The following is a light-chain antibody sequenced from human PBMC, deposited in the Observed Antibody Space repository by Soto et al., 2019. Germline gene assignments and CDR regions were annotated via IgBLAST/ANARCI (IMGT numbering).Light chain of an antibody. CDR1: SSNIGTNS. V-gene: IGLV1-47*02. J-gene: IGLJ3*02. CDR3: ATGDNSLSRWV. Sequence: QSVLTQPPSASGTPGQRVTISCSGSSSNIGTNSVYWYKQLPGTAPKLLIYCNDQRPSGVPDRLSGSKSGTSASLAISGLRSEDEADYYCATGDNSLSRWVFGGGTKVTVL. CDR2: CND.